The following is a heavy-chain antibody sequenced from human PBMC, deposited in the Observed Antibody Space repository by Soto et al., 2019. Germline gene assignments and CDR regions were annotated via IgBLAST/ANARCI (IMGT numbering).Heavy chain of an antibody. V-gene: IGHV1-2*04. CDR1: GYTFTGYY. CDR3: ARGLDGMDV. J-gene: IGHJ6*02. Sequence: ASVKVSCKASGYTFTGYYMHWVRQATGQGLEWTGWINPNSGGTNYAQKFQGWVTMTRDTSISTAYMELSRLRSDDTAVYYCARGLDGMDVWGQGTTVTVSS. CDR2: INPNSGGT.